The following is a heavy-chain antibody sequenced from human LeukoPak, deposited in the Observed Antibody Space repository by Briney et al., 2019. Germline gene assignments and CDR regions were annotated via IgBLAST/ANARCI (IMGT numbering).Heavy chain of an antibody. CDR2: IYTSGST. CDR3: ARGLRTFLRPPGWYFDL. D-gene: IGHD2/OR15-2a*01. V-gene: IGHV4-61*02. Sequence: PSETLSLTCTVSGGSISSGRYYWSWIRQPAGKGLEWIGRIYTSGSTNYNPSLKSRVTISVDTSKNQFSLKLSSVTAADTAVYYCARGLRTFLRPPGWYFDLWGRGTLVTVSS. CDR1: GGSISSGRYY. J-gene: IGHJ2*01.